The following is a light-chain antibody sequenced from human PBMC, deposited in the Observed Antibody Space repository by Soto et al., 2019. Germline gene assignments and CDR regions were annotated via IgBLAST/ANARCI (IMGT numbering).Light chain of an antibody. V-gene: IGKV3-15*01. CDR1: QLFSSN. Sequence: EIVMMQSPATLSVFPGESFTLSCRASQLFSSNLAWYQHKPGQAPRLLIYGVYTRDTGVTDRFSGSASGTEFTLTISSLQSEDFAVYYCQQYNNWPRTVGPVTRLEIK. CDR2: GVY. CDR3: QQYNNWPRT. J-gene: IGKJ5*01.